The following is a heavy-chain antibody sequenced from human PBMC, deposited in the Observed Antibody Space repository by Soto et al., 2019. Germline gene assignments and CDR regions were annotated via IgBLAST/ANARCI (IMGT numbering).Heavy chain of an antibody. Sequence: GASVKVSCKASGYTFTGYHMHWVRQAPGQGLEWMGWINPNSGGTNYAQKFQGWVTMTRDTSISTAYMELSRLRSDDTAVYYCARGGSSWPNWFDPWGQGTLVTVSS. CDR2: INPNSGGT. D-gene: IGHD6-13*01. CDR1: GYTFTGYH. J-gene: IGHJ5*02. CDR3: ARGGSSWPNWFDP. V-gene: IGHV1-2*04.